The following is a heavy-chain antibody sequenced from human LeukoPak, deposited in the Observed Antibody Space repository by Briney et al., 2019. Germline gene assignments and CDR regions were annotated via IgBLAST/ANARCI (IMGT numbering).Heavy chain of an antibody. J-gene: IGHJ5*02. Sequence: SETLSLTCAVYGGSFSGYYWSWIRQPPGKGLEWIGEINHSGSTNYNPSLKSRVTISVDTSKNQFSLKLSSVTAADTAVYYYARYVDVTGRGGNWFDPWGQGTLVTVSS. D-gene: IGHD2-21*02. CDR3: ARYVDVTGRGGNWFDP. V-gene: IGHV4-34*01. CDR1: GGSFSGYY. CDR2: INHSGST.